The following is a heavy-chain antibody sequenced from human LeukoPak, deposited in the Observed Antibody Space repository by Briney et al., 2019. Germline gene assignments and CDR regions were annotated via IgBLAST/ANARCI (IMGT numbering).Heavy chain of an antibody. D-gene: IGHD2-2*01. J-gene: IGHJ5*02. CDR2: ISGSGGST. CDR1: GFTFSSYA. V-gene: IGHV3-23*01. Sequence: GGSLRLSCAASGFTFSSYAMSWVRQAPGKGLEWVSAISGSGGSTYYADSVKGRFTISRDNPKNTLYLQMNSLRAEDTAVYYCAKGWSQLLISWFDPWGQGTLVTVSS. CDR3: AKGWSQLLISWFDP.